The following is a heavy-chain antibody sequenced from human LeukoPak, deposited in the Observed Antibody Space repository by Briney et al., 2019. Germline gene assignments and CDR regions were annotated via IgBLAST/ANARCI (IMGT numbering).Heavy chain of an antibody. CDR1: GFTFSSYG. V-gene: IGHV3-30*18. J-gene: IGHJ4*02. D-gene: IGHD6-19*01. Sequence: PGGSLRLSCAASGFTFSSYGMHWVRQAPGKGLEWVAVISYDGSNKYYAGSVKGRFTISRDNSKNSLYLQMNSLRAEDTAVYYCAKANGGRQWPDYWGQGTLVTVSS. CDR2: ISYDGSNK. CDR3: AKANGGRQWPDY.